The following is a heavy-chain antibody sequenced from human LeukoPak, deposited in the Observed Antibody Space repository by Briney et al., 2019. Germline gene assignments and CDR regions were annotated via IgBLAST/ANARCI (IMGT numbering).Heavy chain of an antibody. J-gene: IGHJ4*02. D-gene: IGHD3-22*01. CDR1: GGSFSGYY. CDR3: ARGRESSSGNYFDY. CDR2: INHSGST. V-gene: IGHV4-34*01. Sequence: SETLSLTCAAYGGSFSGYYWSWIRQPPGKGLEWIAEINHSGSTNYNPSLKSRVTISVDTSKNQFSLKLSSVTAADTAVYYCARGRESSSGNYFDYWGQGTLVTVSS.